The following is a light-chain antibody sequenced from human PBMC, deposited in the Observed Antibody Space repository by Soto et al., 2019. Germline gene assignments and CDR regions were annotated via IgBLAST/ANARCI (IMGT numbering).Light chain of an antibody. V-gene: IGLV2-14*01. CDR2: EVS. CDR1: SSDVGAYNF. J-gene: IGLJ2*01. Sequence: QSVLTQPASVSGSPGQAITISCTGTSSDVGAYNFVSWYQQYPGKAPKLLIYEVSIRPSGISDRFSGSKSATTASLTISGLQAEDEADYYCSSYTTSSPVFGGGTKLTVL. CDR3: SSYTTSSPV.